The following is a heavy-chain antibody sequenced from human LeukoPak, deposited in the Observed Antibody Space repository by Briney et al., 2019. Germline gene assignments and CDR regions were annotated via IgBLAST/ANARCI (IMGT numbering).Heavy chain of an antibody. V-gene: IGHV1-2*02. D-gene: IGHD2-15*01. Sequence: ASVTLSCKASGYTFTDYYMHWVRQPPGQGLEWMGWINPNSGDTNHAQNFQGRVSFTRDTSISSAYMELSSLRSDDSAVYYCAGEYCSGGSCRQGFDYWGQGTLVTVSS. CDR2: INPNSGDT. J-gene: IGHJ4*02. CDR3: AGEYCSGGSCRQGFDY. CDR1: GYTFTDYY.